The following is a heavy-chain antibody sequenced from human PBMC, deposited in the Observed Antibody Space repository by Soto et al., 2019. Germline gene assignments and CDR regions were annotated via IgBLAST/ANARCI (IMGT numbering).Heavy chain of an antibody. V-gene: IGHV3-30-3*01. CDR1: GFTLSSYA. CDR3: ARDFGSRKISLAATGGLDH. J-gene: IGHJ5*02. D-gene: IGHD2-15*01. CDR2: ISYDGSNE. Sequence: QVQLVESGGGVVQPGRSLRLSCAVSGFTLSSYAMQWVRQAPSKGLEWVAIISYDGSNEYYADFVKGRFTISRDNSKSTLYLQMHSLRAEDTALYYCARDFGSRKISLAATGGLDHWGQGTLVTVSS.